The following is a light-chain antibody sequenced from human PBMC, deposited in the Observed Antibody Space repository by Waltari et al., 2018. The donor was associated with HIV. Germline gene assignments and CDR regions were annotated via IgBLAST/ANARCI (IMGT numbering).Light chain of an antibody. V-gene: IGKV3-20*01. CDR1: QSVNSNY. CDR2: GAS. CDR3: QQYGTSPRT. Sequence: EIVLTQSPGTLSLSPGERATLYCRASQSVNSNYLAWYQQKPGQAPRLLIYGASSRATGIPNRFSGSGSGTDFTLTVSRLEPEDSAVYYCQQYGTSPRTFGRGTKVEI. J-gene: IGKJ1*01.